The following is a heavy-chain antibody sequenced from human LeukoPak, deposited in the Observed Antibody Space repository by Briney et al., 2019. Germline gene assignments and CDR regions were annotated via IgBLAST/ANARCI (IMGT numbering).Heavy chain of an antibody. CDR2: IYYSGSP. V-gene: IGHV4-39*07. CDR1: GGSITSSSYY. D-gene: IGHD3-10*01. CDR3: ARSDYYGSGRGYYYMDV. Sequence: SETLSLTCTVSGGSITSSSYYWGWIRQPPGKGLEWIGSIYYSGSPYYNPSLKSRVTISLDTSKNQFSLKLSSVTAADTAVYYCARSDYYGSGRGYYYMDVWGKGTTVTVSS. J-gene: IGHJ6*03.